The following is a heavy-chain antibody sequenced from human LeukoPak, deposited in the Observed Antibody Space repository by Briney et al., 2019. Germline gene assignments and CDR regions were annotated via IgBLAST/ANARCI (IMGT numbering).Heavy chain of an antibody. CDR2: IKQDGTEK. V-gene: IGHV3-7*01. Sequence: PGGSLRLSCAASGFTFSNYCMSWVRQAPGKGLEWVANIKQDGTEKYYVDSVKGRFTISRDNAKNSLYLQMNSLRAEDTAVYYCARARGNGSPHINFDHWGQGTLVTVSS. D-gene: IGHD6-25*01. CDR3: ARARGNGSPHINFDH. J-gene: IGHJ4*02. CDR1: GFTFSNYC.